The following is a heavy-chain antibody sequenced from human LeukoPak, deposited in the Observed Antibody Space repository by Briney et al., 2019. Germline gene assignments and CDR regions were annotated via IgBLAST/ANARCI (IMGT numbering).Heavy chain of an antibody. J-gene: IGHJ4*02. V-gene: IGHV4-39*01. Sequence: ASETLSLTCTVSGGSISSSSYYWGWIRQPPGKGLEWIGSIYYSGSTYYNPSLKSRVTISVDTSKNQFSLKLSSVTAADTAVYYCDYYDFWSGIDYWGQGTLVTVSS. CDR2: IYYSGST. CDR3: DYYDFWSGIDY. CDR1: GGSISSSSYY. D-gene: IGHD3-3*01.